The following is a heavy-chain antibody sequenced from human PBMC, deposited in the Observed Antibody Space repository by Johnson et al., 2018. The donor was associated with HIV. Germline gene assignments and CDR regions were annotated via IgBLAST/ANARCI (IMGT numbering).Heavy chain of an antibody. Sequence: VQLVESGGGLVQPGGSLRLSCAASGFTFSSYWMSWVRQAPGKGLEWVANIKQDGSEKYYVDSVKGRFTISSDNSKSTLYLQMNSLRPEDTAVYYCAKERRAPRAFDIWGQGTMVTVSS. CDR1: GFTFSSYW. V-gene: IGHV3-7*04. CDR3: AKERRAPRAFDI. CDR2: IKQDGSEK. J-gene: IGHJ3*02.